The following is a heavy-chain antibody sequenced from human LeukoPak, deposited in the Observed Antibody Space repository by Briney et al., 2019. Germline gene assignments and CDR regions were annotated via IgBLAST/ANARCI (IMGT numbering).Heavy chain of an antibody. CDR2: ISRSGEIT. CDR3: AKEEVHNDF. Sequence: GGSLRLSCAASGFTFSTSAMSWVRQAPGKGLEWVSGISRSGEITYYEDSVRSRFTISKHISKNTLYLQMDSFRAEDTAIYYCAKEEVHNDFWGQGTLVTVSS. V-gene: IGHV3-23*01. D-gene: IGHD1-1*01. J-gene: IGHJ4*02. CDR1: GFTFSTSA.